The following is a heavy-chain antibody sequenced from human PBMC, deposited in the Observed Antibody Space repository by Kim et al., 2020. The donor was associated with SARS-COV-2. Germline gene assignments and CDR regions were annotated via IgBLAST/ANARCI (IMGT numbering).Heavy chain of an antibody. V-gene: IGHV1-46*01. J-gene: IGHJ4*02. Sequence: SYEQKFQGSVTMTRDTSTSTVYMGLSSLGSEDTAVYYCARETRRQQLVDYWGQGTLVTVSS. CDR3: ARETRRQQLVDY. D-gene: IGHD6-13*01.